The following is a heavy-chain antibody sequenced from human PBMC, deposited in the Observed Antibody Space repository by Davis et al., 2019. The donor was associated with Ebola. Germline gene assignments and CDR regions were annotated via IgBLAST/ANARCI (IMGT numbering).Heavy chain of an antibody. J-gene: IGHJ4*02. D-gene: IGHD4-17*01. CDR2: IIPIFGTA. CDR3: ARDHPDYGDYGGADY. Sequence: SVKVSCNASGGTFSSYAISWVRQAPGQGLEWMGGIIPIFGTANYAQKFQGRVTITADESTSTAYMELSSLRSEDTAVYYCARDHPDYGDYGGADYWGQGTLVTVSS. CDR1: GGTFSSYA. V-gene: IGHV1-69*13.